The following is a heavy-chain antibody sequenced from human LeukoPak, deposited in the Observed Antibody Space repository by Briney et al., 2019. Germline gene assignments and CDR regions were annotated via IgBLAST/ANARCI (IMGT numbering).Heavy chain of an antibody. J-gene: IGHJ6*02. CDR1: GYTFTSYN. CDR2: MNPNSGNT. CDR3: ARVPSRVRGGYTRNYYYGMDV. D-gene: IGHD3-10*01. Sequence: GASVKVSCKASGYTFTSYNINWVRQATGQGLEWMGWMNPNSGNTGYAQKFQGRVTMTRNTSISTAYMELSSLRSEDTAVYYCARVPSRVRGGYTRNYYYGMDVWGQGTTVTVSS. V-gene: IGHV1-8*01.